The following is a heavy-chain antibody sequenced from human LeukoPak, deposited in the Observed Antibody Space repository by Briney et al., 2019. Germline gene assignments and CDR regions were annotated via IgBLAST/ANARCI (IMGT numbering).Heavy chain of an antibody. J-gene: IGHJ5*02. CDR2: ISHTSTTV. CDR3: ARADKFDDNSVHYYKPGFDP. V-gene: IGHV3-48*04. CDR1: GSSFGDFS. Sequence: GGSLRLSCTVSGSSFGDFSMNWVRPAPGKGLEWVSYISHTSTTVYYAGSVKGRFTSSRDNAKTSLYLQMNSLRAEDTAIYHCARADKFDDNSVHYYKPGFDPWGQGTQVTVSS. D-gene: IGHD3-22*01.